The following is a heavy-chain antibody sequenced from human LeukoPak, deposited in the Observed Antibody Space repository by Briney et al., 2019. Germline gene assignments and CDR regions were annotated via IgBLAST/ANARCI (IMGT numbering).Heavy chain of an antibody. CDR3: AKERSPMRGGSDY. J-gene: IGHJ4*02. V-gene: IGHV3-23*01. CDR2: VDYSGGST. Sequence: GGSLRLSCIASGFTLSSYEMSWIRQAPGKGLEWVSSVDYSGGSTYYADSVKGRFTISRDNSKNTLYLQMNSLRAEDTAVYYCAKERSPMRGGSDYWGQGTLVTVSS. CDR1: GFTLSSYE. D-gene: IGHD6-25*01.